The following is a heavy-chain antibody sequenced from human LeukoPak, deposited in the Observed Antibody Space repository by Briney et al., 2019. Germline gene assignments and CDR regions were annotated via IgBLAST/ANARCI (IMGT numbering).Heavy chain of an antibody. CDR1: GFTFSDYY. J-gene: IGHJ4*02. CDR3: SRRGVHGGRYPYDY. Sequence: PGGSLRLSCAASGFTFSDYYMSWVRQAPGKGLEWVSYISSSGSTIYYADSVKGRFTISRDNAKNSLYLQMNSVRAEDTAVYYCSRRGVHGGRYPYDYWGQGTLVTASS. D-gene: IGHD2-8*01. CDR2: ISSSGSTI. V-gene: IGHV3-11*01.